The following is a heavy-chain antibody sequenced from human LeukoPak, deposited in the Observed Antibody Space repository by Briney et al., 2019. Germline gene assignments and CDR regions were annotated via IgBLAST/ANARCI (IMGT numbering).Heavy chain of an antibody. V-gene: IGHV3-23*01. CDR1: GFHFRTYN. D-gene: IGHD3-10*01. CDR2: IPSGGTNT. Sequence: PGGSLRLSCVGSGFHFRTYNMNWVRQAPGKGLEWVSGIPSGGTNTYYADSVKGRFTISRDNTENTLYLQMNSLRAEDTAVYYCAKDMSHYYGSGSYFDYWGQGTLVTVSS. J-gene: IGHJ4*02. CDR3: AKDMSHYYGSGSYFDY.